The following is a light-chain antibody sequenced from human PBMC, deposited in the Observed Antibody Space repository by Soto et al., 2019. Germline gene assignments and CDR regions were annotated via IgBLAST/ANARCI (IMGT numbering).Light chain of an antibody. Sequence: QSVLTQPPSVSGAPGQRVTISCTGSSSNIGAGYDVHWYQQLPGTAPKLLIYGNTNRPSGVPDRFSGSKSGTSASLAITGLQADDEADYYCQSYDSIGVLVFGGGTKLTVL. CDR1: SSNIGAGYD. CDR2: GNT. J-gene: IGLJ2*01. V-gene: IGLV1-40*01. CDR3: QSYDSIGVLV.